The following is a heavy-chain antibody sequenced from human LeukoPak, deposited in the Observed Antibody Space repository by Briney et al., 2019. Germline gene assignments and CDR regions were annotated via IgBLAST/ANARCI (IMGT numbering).Heavy chain of an antibody. CDR2: VSGSGGST. CDR3: AKRMIRGVNHDAFDL. Sequence: PGGSLRLSCAASGLTFSRYAMSWVRQAPGKGLEWVSAVSGSGGSTYYADSVKGLFTISRDNSKNTLYLQMNSLRAEDTAVYYCAKRMIRGVNHDAFDLWGQGTMVTVSS. D-gene: IGHD3-10*01. V-gene: IGHV3-23*01. J-gene: IGHJ3*01. CDR1: GLTFSRYA.